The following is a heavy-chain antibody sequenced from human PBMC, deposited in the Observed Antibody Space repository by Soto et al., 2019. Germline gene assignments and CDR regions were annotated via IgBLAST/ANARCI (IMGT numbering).Heavy chain of an antibody. D-gene: IGHD6-13*01. CDR1: GFTFSSYA. Sequence: GGSLRLSSAASGFTFSSYAMSWVRQAPGKGLEWVSAISGSGGSTYYADSVKGRFTISRDNSKNTLYLQMNGLRAEDTAVYYCPKDVDYGSSSYLQLSGSGYFDYWGQGTLVNVSS. J-gene: IGHJ4*02. V-gene: IGHV3-23*01. CDR3: PKDVDYGSSSYLQLSGSGYFDY. CDR2: ISGSGGST.